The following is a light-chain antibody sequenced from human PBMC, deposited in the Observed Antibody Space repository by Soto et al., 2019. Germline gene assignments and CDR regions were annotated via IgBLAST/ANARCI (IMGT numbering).Light chain of an antibody. CDR3: CSYAGSYTYVV. J-gene: IGLJ2*01. Sequence: QSALTQPRSVSGSPGQSVTISCTGTSSDVGGYNYVSWYQQHPGKAPKLMIYDVSKRPSGVPDRFSGPKSGNTASLTISGLQAEDEADYYCCSYAGSYTYVVFGGGTQLTVL. CDR1: SSDVGGYNY. V-gene: IGLV2-11*01. CDR2: DVS.